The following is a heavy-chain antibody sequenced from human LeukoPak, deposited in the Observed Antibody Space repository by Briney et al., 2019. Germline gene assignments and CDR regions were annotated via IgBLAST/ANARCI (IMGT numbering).Heavy chain of an antibody. CDR2: IYTSGST. CDR3: ARPLSAYCSSTSCRDY. CDR1: GGSISSYY. D-gene: IGHD2-2*01. V-gene: IGHV4-4*07. Sequence: SETLSLTCTVSGGSISSYYWSWIRQPAGKGLEWIGRIYTSGSTNYNPSLKSRVTISVDTSKNQFSLKLSPVTAADTAVYYCARPLSAYCSSTSCRDYWGQGTLVTVSS. J-gene: IGHJ4*02.